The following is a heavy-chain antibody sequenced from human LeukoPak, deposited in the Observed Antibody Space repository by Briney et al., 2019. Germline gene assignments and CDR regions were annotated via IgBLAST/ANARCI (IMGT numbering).Heavy chain of an antibody. J-gene: IGHJ4*02. D-gene: IGHD6-13*01. CDR1: GFTSSSYE. Sequence: PGGSLRLSCAASGFTSSSYEMNWVRQAPGKGLEWVSYISSSGSTIYYADSVKGRFTISRDNAKNSLYLQMNSLRAEDTAVYYCASSIAAAGAFDSWGQGILVTVSS. V-gene: IGHV3-48*03. CDR3: ASSIAAAGAFDS. CDR2: ISSSGSTI.